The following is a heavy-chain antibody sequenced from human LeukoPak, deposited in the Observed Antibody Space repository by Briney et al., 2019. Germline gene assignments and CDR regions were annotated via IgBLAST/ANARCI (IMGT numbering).Heavy chain of an antibody. Sequence: GGSLRLSCAASGFTFSTYSMNWVRQAPGKGLEWVSSISSRSLYIYYADSVKGRFTISRDNAKNSLYLQMNSLRAEDTAVYYCSGLYNYGMDVWGQGTTVTVSS. V-gene: IGHV3-21*01. J-gene: IGHJ6*02. CDR2: ISSRSLYI. CDR1: GFTFSTYS. CDR3: SGLYNYGMDV.